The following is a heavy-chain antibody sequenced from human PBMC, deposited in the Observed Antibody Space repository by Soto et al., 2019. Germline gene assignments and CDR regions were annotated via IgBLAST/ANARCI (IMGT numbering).Heavy chain of an antibody. J-gene: IGHJ6*02. CDR3: TTGGSGSYYYYYGIDV. V-gene: IGHV3-15*01. CDR2: IKSKTDGGTT. Sequence: GGSLRLYCAASGFTFSNAWMSWVRQAPGKGLEWVGRIKSKTDGGTTDYAAPVKGRFTISRDDSKNTLYLQMNSLKTEDTAVYYCTTGGSGSYYYYYGIDVWGQGTTVTVSS. D-gene: IGHD1-26*01. CDR1: GFTFSNAW.